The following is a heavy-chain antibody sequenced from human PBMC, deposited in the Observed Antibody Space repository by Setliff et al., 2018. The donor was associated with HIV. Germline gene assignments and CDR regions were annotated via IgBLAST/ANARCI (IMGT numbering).Heavy chain of an antibody. Sequence: SVKVSCKSSGGSFNTYGIHWVRQAPGQGLEWMGGIIPIASVPNYSQKFQDRLTITADESTTTVYMDMSSLRSEDTAQYYCARGPLYGYDRGYFDYWGQGTLVTVSS. D-gene: IGHD5-12*01. CDR1: GGSFNTYG. CDR3: ARGPLYGYDRGYFDY. J-gene: IGHJ4*02. CDR2: IIPIASVP. V-gene: IGHV1-69*10.